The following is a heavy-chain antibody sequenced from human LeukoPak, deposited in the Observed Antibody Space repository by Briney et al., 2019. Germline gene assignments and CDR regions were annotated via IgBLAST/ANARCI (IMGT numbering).Heavy chain of an antibody. D-gene: IGHD3-10*01. CDR2: INPNSGGT. CDR3: ARARITMVRGVIPPNWFDP. CDR1: GYTFTGYY. J-gene: IGHJ5*02. Sequence: ASVKVSCKASGYTFTGYYMHWVRQAPGQGLEWMGWINPNSGGTNYAQNFQGRVTMTRDTSISTAYMELSRLRSDDTAVYYCARARITMVRGVIPPNWFDPWGQGTLVTVSS. V-gene: IGHV1-2*02.